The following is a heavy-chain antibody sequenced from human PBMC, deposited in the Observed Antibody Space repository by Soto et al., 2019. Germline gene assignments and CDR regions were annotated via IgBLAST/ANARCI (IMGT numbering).Heavy chain of an antibody. J-gene: IGHJ4*02. D-gene: IGHD3-16*02. Sequence: QVQLQESGPGLVKPSQTLSLTCTVSGGSISSGGYYWSWIRQHPGKGLEWIGYMYYSGSTYFIPSLTSRVTISVDTSKSHFSLKLSSVTAADTDVYYCARVRIGGVIVDYWGQGTLVTVSS. CDR3: ARVRIGGVIVDY. V-gene: IGHV4-31*03. CDR1: GGSISSGGYY. CDR2: MYYSGST.